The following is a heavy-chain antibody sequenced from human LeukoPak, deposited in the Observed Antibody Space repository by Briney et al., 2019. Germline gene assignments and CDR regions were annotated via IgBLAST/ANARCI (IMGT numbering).Heavy chain of an antibody. J-gene: IGHJ5*02. CDR1: GYTFTDYY. CDR3: ATGYCSGGSCYSGPMTPFDP. V-gene: IGHV1-2*02. Sequence: ASVKVSCKASGYTFTDYYMHWVRQAPGQGLEWMGWINPNSGDTNYVQKFQGRVTMTRDTSISTAYMELSSLRSEDTAVYYCATGYCSGGSCYSGPMTPFDPWGQGTLVTVSS. D-gene: IGHD2-15*01. CDR2: INPNSGDT.